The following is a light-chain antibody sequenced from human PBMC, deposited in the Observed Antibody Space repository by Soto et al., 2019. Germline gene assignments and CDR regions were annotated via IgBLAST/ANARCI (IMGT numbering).Light chain of an antibody. CDR3: HQYQNSPRT. J-gene: IGKJ1*01. Sequence: GVKATVSCRAGKSFSARSPAWYQQRPGQAPRLLIYDTSKRATGIPDRFSGSGSGTDFSFTISRLEPEDFGVCNCHQYQNSPRTFGQGTGVDIK. V-gene: IGKV3-20*01. CDR2: DTS. CDR1: KSFSARS.